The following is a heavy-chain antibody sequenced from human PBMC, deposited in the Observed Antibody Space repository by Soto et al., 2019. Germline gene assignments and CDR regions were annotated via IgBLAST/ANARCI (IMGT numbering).Heavy chain of an antibody. CDR3: ARHVRLPLPPSGFDS. Sequence: ETLSLTCTGSGGSISGYCWSWLRQPPGKGLEWIGYIYNIGSTNYNPSLRSRVTMSIDTSQEQFSLKVSSVTATDTPVYYCARHVRLPLPPSGFDSCGRGTLVTVSS. V-gene: IGHV4-59*08. CDR1: GGSISGYC. J-gene: IGHJ4*02. D-gene: IGHD1-26*01. CDR2: IYNIGST.